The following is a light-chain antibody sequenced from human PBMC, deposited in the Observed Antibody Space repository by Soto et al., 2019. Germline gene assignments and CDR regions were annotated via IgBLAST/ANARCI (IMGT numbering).Light chain of an antibody. CDR3: QQYKNWLPLT. CDR2: GAF. V-gene: IGKV3-15*01. J-gene: IGKJ4*01. Sequence: EIVMTQSPATLSVSPGETATLSCRASQSVSYNLAWYQQKPGQGPRLLIYGAFTRATGIPARCSGSGSGTEFTLTISSMQSEYFAVYYCQQYKNWLPLTFGGGTKVEIK. CDR1: QSVSYN.